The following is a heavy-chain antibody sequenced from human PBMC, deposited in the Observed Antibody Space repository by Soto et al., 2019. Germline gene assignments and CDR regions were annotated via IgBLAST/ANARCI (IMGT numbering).Heavy chain of an antibody. V-gene: IGHV3-21*01. CDR1: AFSFNTYT. J-gene: IGHJ4*02. CDR3: TSLSRFALDY. Sequence: VGSLRLSCAASAFSFNTYTMNWVRQAPGKGLEWVSSISSSSTYINYANSVKGRFTISRDNAKNSLYLQMNSLRAEDTAVYYCTSLSRFALDYWGQGTLVTVSS. CDR2: ISSSSTYI. D-gene: IGHD3-10*01.